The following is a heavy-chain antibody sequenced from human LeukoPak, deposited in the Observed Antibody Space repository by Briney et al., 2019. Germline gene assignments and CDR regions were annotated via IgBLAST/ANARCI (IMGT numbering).Heavy chain of an antibody. D-gene: IGHD1-26*01. Sequence: AGGSLRLSCAASGFTFSSYAMSWVRQAPGKGLEWVSAISGSGGSTYYADSVKGRFTISRDNSKNTLYLQMNSLRAEDTAVYYCAKDPSGSYFGSPYYFDYWGQGTLVTVSS. J-gene: IGHJ4*02. CDR3: AKDPSGSYFGSPYYFDY. CDR2: ISGSGGST. V-gene: IGHV3-23*01. CDR1: GFTFSSYA.